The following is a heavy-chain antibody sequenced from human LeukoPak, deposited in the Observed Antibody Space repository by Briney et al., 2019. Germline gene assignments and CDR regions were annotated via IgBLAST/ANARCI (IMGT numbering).Heavy chain of an antibody. CDR2: IKQDGSEK. D-gene: IGHD3-22*01. CDR1: GFTFSTYW. V-gene: IGHV3-7*04. CDR3: ARAPLYDKDAFDI. Sequence: HPGGSLRLSCAASGFTFSTYWMSWVRQAPGKGLEWVANIKQDGSEKYYVDSVKGRFTISRDNAKNSLYLQMTSLRAEDTAVYYCARAPLYDKDAFDIWGQGTMVTVSS. J-gene: IGHJ3*02.